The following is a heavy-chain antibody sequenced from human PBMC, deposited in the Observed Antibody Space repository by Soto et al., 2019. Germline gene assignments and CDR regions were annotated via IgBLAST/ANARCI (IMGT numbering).Heavy chain of an antibody. J-gene: IGHJ4*02. D-gene: IGHD6-13*01. CDR3: ATDQGIY. CDR2: IWYDGSDE. Sequence: QVQLVESGGGVVQPGRSLRLSCAASGFTFSNYGMHWVRQAPGKGLEWVSVIWYDGSDEYYADSERGRFTISRDNSKNTLYLQMNGLRTEDTAVYYCATDQGIYWGQGTLVTVSS. V-gene: IGHV3-33*01. CDR1: GFTFSNYG.